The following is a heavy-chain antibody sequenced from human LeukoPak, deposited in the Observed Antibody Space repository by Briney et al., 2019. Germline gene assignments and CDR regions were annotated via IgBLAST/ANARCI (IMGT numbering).Heavy chain of an antibody. J-gene: IGHJ5*02. CDR3: ARTRGGYSGYDH. V-gene: IGHV3-7*01. CDR2: IKQDGSEK. CDR1: GFTFSNYW. D-gene: IGHD5-12*01. Sequence: PGGSLRLSCAASGFTFSNYWMSWVRQAPGKGLEWVANIKQDGSEKYYVDSVKGRFTISRDNAKNSLYLQMNSLRAEDTAVYYCARTRGGYSGYDHWGQGTLVTVSS.